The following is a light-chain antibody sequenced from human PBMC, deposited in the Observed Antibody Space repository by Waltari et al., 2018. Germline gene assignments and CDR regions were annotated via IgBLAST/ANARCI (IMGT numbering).Light chain of an antibody. Sequence: QSVLTQPPSVSGAPGHRVTISCTGSSSNIGAGYDVPWYQQLPGTAPKLLIYGNSNRPSGVPDRFSGFKSGTSASLAITGLQAEDEADYYCQSYDSSLRGVFGGGTKLTVL. CDR2: GNS. CDR3: QSYDSSLRGV. V-gene: IGLV1-40*01. J-gene: IGLJ2*01. CDR1: SSNIGAGYD.